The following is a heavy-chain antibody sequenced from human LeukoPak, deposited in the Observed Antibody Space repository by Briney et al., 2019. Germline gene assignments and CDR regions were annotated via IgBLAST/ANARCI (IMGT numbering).Heavy chain of an antibody. Sequence: ASVKVSCKASGGTFSSYAISWVRQAPGQGLEWMGGIIPIFGTANYAQKFQGRVTITADESTSTAYMELSSLRSEDTAVYYCARAPRTLYCSGIGCLNWFDPWGQGTLVTVSS. CDR3: ARAPRTLYCSGIGCLNWFDP. V-gene: IGHV1-69*13. CDR1: GGTFSSYA. J-gene: IGHJ5*02. D-gene: IGHD2-15*01. CDR2: IIPIFGTA.